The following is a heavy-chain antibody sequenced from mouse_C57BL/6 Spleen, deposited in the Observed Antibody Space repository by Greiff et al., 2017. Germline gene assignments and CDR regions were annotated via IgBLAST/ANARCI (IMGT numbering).Heavy chain of an antibody. D-gene: IGHD5-1*01. V-gene: IGHV1-50*01. CDR1: GYTFTSYW. Sequence: QVQLQQPGAELVKPGASVKLSCKASGYTFTSYWMQWVKQRPGQGLEWIGEIDPSDSYNNYNQKFKGKAKLTVDTSSSTAYRQLSSLTSEDSAVYYCARGVLSFDVWGTGTTFTVSS. CDR2: IDPSDSYN. J-gene: IGHJ1*03. CDR3: ARGVLSFDV.